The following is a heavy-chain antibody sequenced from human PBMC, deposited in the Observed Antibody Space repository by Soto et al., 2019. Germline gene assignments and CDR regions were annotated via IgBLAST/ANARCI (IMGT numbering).Heavy chain of an antibody. CDR2: IYYSGST. CDR3: ATYGANDAFYI. D-gene: IGHD4-17*01. CDR1: GGSISSYY. J-gene: IGHJ3*02. Sequence: SETLSLTCTVSGGSISSYYWSWIRQPPGKGLEWIGYIYYSGSTNYNPSLKSRVTISVDTSKNQFSLKLSSVTAADTAVYYCATYGANDAFYIWAQRTMVTVS. V-gene: IGHV4-59*01.